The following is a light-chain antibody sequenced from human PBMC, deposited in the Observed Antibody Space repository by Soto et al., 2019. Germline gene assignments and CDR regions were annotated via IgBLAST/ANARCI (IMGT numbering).Light chain of an antibody. CDR2: DVT. V-gene: IGLV2-14*01. Sequence: QSALTQPASVSGSPGQSITISCTGTSSDVGGYNYVSWFQQHPGKAPKVMLYDVTNRPSGVSNRFSGSKSGSTASLTISGLQAEDEADYYCSSFTSSSTGVFGGGTKLTVL. CDR3: SSFTSSSTGV. CDR1: SSDVGGYNY. J-gene: IGLJ3*02.